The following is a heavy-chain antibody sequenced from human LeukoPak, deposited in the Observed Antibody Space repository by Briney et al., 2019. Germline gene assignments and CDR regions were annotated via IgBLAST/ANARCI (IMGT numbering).Heavy chain of an antibody. CDR1: GFTFSTCP. J-gene: IGHJ5*02. CDR3: AKGSYSNYEGMNWFDP. D-gene: IGHD4-11*01. V-gene: IGHV3-64*02. Sequence: GGSLRLSCVASGFTFSTCPMHWVRQTPGKGLEYVASINSNGVKTYYVDSVKGRVTISRDNSKNTLYLQMNSLRAEDTAVYYCAKGSYSNYEGMNWFDPWGQGTLVTVSS. CDR2: INSNGVKT.